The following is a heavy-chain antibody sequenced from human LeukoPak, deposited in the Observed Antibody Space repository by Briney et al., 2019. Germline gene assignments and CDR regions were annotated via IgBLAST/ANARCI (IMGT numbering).Heavy chain of an antibody. CDR2: ICSGGST. CDR3: ARDLSGNVGGGWYPLGY. CDR1: GLTVSSNY. V-gene: IGHV3-53*01. Sequence: GGSLRLSCAASGLTVSSNYMSWVRQAPGEGLEWVSVICSGGSTYYADSVKGRFTISRDNSKNTLYLQMNSLRAEDTAVYYWARDLSGNVGGGWYPLGYWGQGTLVTVSS. D-gene: IGHD6-19*01. J-gene: IGHJ4*02.